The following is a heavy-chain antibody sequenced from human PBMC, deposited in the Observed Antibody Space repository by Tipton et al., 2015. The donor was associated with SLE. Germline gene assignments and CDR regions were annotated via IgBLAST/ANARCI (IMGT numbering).Heavy chain of an antibody. V-gene: IGHV4-38-2*02. J-gene: IGHJ3*01. CDR2: IYHTGTT. D-gene: IGHD1-1*01. Sequence: TLSLTCTVSGYSISSGYYWGWIRQPLGKGLEWIGSIYHTGTTYYNPSLKSRVTISVDTSKNQFSLRLTSVTAADTAVCYCATNWNWGQGTMVTVSS. CDR3: ATNWN. CDR1: GYSISSGYY.